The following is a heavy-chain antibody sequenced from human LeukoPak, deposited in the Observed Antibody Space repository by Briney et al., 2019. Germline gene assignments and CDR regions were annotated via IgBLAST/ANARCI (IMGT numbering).Heavy chain of an antibody. Sequence: AAVTVSCKASGGTFSSYAISWVRQAPGQGLEWMGGIIPIFGTANYAQRFQGRVTITTDESTSTAYMELSSLTSEDKAVYYCASRDAQGGRYYYYGMDVWGKGTTVTVSS. CDR3: ASRDAQGGRYYYYGMDV. CDR2: IIPIFGTA. J-gene: IGHJ6*04. D-gene: IGHD2-15*01. V-gene: IGHV1-69*05. CDR1: GGTFSSYA.